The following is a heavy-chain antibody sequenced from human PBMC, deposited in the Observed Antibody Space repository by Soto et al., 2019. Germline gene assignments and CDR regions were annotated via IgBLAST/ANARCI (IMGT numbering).Heavy chain of an antibody. Sequence: EVQLVESGGGLVKPGGSLRLSCAASGSTFSHAWMGWVRQVPGKGLEWVARVKSKAAGGTTDYAAPVKGRFTISRDDSKNTLYLQMNSLKTDDTAVYYCTTLGFDPWGQGTLVTVSS. J-gene: IGHJ5*02. V-gene: IGHV3-15*01. CDR3: TTLGFDP. CDR2: VKSKAAGGTT. CDR1: GSTFSHAW.